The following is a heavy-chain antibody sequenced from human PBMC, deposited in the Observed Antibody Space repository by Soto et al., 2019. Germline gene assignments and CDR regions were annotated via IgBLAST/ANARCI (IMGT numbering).Heavy chain of an antibody. CDR1: GYGFTSFW. CDR3: AKQHPLDSHGWSN. CDR2: IYPGDSET. J-gene: IGHJ4*02. D-gene: IGHD6-19*01. V-gene: IGHV5-51*01. Sequence: GESLKISCKASGYGFTSFWIAWVRQTPGKGLEWLGSIYPGDSETRYSPSFQGQVTISADKSITTAYLQWSSLKASDTAMYYCAKQHPLDSHGWSNWGQGTLVTVSS.